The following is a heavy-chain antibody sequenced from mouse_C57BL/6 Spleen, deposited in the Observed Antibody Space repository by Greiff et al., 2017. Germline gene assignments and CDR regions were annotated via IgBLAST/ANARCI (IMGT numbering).Heavy chain of an antibody. V-gene: IGHV1-80*01. CDR3: ASGDYSGYYAMDY. J-gene: IGHJ4*01. CDR1: GYAFSSYW. Sequence: QVQLQQSGAELVKPGASVKISCKASGYAFSSYWMNWVKQRPGKGLEWIGRIYPGDGDTKYNGKFKGKATLPADKSSSTAYMQLSSLTSEDSAVYVCASGDYSGYYAMDYWGQGTSVTVSS. D-gene: IGHD1-1*01. CDR2: IYPGDGDT.